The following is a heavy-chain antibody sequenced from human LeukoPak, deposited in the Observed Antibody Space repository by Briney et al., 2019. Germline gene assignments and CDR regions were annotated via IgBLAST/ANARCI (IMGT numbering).Heavy chain of an antibody. CDR2: ISYDGSNK. Sequence: GGSLRLSCAASGFTFSNHAMHWVRQAPGKGLEWVAVISYDGSNKYYTDSVKGRFTISRDNSMNTLYLQMNSLRPEDTAVYYCARVNSSSWSYHFDYWGQGTLVTVSS. CDR3: ARVNSSSWSYHFDY. D-gene: IGHD6-13*01. J-gene: IGHJ4*02. CDR1: GFTFSNHA. V-gene: IGHV3-30*04.